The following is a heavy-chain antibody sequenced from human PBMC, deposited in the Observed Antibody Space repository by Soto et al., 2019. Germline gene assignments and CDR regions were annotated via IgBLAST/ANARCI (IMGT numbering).Heavy chain of an antibody. CDR1: GGSISSYY. Sequence: SETLSLTCTVSGGSISSYYWNWIRQPAGKGLEWIGRIYSSGSTIYNPPFNSRVTMSVDTSKNQFSLKLSSVTAADTAVYYCARDEGGYSYGISFDYWGRGTLVTVSS. D-gene: IGHD5-18*01. V-gene: IGHV4-4*07. J-gene: IGHJ4*02. CDR3: ARDEGGYSYGISFDY. CDR2: IYSSGST.